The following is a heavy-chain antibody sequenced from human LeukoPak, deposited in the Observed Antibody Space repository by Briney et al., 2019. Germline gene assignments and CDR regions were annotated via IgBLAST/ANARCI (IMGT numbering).Heavy chain of an antibody. CDR3: TGGRTTGNHDY. D-gene: IGHD1-1*01. CDR2: ISSSGRTL. Sequence: PGGSLRLSCAASGFTFNNYEMNWVRQAPGKGLECISYISSSGRTLYYADFVKGRFTISRDNAKNSLHLQMDSLRVEDTAVYYCTGGRTTGNHDYWGQGTLVTVSS. V-gene: IGHV3-48*03. J-gene: IGHJ4*02. CDR1: GFTFNNYE.